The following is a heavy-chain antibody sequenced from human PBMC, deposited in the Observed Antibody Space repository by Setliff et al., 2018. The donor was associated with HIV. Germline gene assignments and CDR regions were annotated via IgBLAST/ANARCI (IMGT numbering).Heavy chain of an antibody. Sequence: PSETLSLTCSVSGGSISSHYWSWIRQPPGKGLEWIGSINYSGRPKYNPSLNSRGTISLDTSKNELSLKLTSVTAADTALYYCARHNVITYGGLFFDYYYYGMDVWAHGTTVTVSS. J-gene: IGHJ6*02. CDR3: ARHNVITYGGLFFDYYYYGMDV. CDR2: INYSGRP. V-gene: IGHV4-59*11. D-gene: IGHD3-16*01. CDR1: GGSISSHY.